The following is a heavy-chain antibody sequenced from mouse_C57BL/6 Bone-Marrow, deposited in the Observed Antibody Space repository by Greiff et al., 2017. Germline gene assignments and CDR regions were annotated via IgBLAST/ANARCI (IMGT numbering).Heavy chain of an antibody. J-gene: IGHJ1*03. CDR1: GFTFSDYG. CDR2: ISSGSSTI. V-gene: IGHV5-17*01. Sequence: EVHLVESGGGLVKPGGSLKLSCAASGFTFSDYGMHWVRQAPEKGLEWVAYISSGSSTIYYADTVKGRFTISRDNAKNTLFLQMTSLRSEDTAMYYCARGYYGSSYCWYFDVWGTGTTVTVSS. CDR3: ARGYYGSSYCWYFDV. D-gene: IGHD1-1*01.